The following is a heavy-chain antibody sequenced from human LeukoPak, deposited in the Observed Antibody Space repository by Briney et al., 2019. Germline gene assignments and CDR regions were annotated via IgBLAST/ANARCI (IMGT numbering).Heavy chain of an antibody. D-gene: IGHD6-6*01. V-gene: IGHV1-2*02. CDR3: ARDPGGSSLAYFDY. CDR1: GYTFTGYY. J-gene: IGHJ4*02. Sequence: ASVKVSCKASGYTFTGYYMHWVRQAPGQGLEWMGWINPNSGGTNYAQKFQGRVTMTRDTSISTAYMELSRLRSGDTAVYYCARDPGGSSLAYFDYWGQGTLVTVSS. CDR2: INPNSGGT.